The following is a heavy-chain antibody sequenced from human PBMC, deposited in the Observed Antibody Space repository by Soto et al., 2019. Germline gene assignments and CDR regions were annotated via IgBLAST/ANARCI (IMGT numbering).Heavy chain of an antibody. CDR1: GGTFSSYA. V-gene: IGHV1-69*01. J-gene: IGHJ5*02. Sequence: QVQLVQSGAEVKKPGSSVKVSCKASGGTFSSYAISWVRQAPGQGLEWMGGIIPIFGTANYAQKFQGRVTITADESTSTAYMELSSLRSEDTAVYYCARGTIVATFLGNLPWFAPWGQGTLVTVSS. CDR3: ARGTIVATFLGNLPWFAP. CDR2: IIPIFGTA. D-gene: IGHD5-12*01.